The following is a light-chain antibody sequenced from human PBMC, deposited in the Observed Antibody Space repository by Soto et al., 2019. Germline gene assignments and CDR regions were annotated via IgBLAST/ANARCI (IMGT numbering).Light chain of an antibody. CDR1: SSDVGGYNY. CDR3: SSYTSGSALYV. V-gene: IGLV2-14*01. CDR2: DVS. Sequence: QSALTQPASVSGSPGQSITISCTGTSSDVGGYNYVSWYQQYPGKAPKLMIYDVSNRPSEVSNRLSGSKSGNTASLTISGLQAEDEADYYCSSYTSGSALYVFGPGTKVTVL. J-gene: IGLJ1*01.